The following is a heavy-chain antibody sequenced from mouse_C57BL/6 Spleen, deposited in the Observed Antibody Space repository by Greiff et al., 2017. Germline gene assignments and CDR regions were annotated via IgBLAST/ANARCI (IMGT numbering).Heavy chain of an antibody. D-gene: IGHD1-1*02. CDR3: ARYGPRFAY. V-gene: IGHV1-59*01. Sequence: QVQLKQPGAELVRPGTSVKLSCKASGYTFTSYWMHWVKQRPGQGLEWIGVIDPSDSYTNYNQKFKGKATLTVDTSSSTAYMQLSSLTSEDSAVYYCARYGPRFAYWGQGTLVTVSA. CDR2: IDPSDSYT. CDR1: GYTFTSYW. J-gene: IGHJ3*01.